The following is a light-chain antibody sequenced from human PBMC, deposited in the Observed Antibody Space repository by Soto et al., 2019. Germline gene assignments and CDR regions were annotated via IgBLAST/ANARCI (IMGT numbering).Light chain of an antibody. J-gene: IGKJ4*01. Sequence: EIVLTQSPGTLSLSPGEKATLSCRASQRVSSSYLGWYQQKPGQAPRLLIYGASSRATGIPDRFSGSGSGTDFTLTISRLEPEDFAVYYCQQYGSPGTFGGGTKVEIK. CDR3: QQYGSPGT. V-gene: IGKV3-20*01. CDR2: GAS. CDR1: QRVSSSY.